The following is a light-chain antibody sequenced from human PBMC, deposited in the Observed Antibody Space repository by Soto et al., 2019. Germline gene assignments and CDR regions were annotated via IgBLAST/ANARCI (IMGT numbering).Light chain of an antibody. Sequence: EIVLTQSPVTLSLSPGERATLSCRASQSVDGYLAWYQKKPGQDPRIIIYDVSNRATGIPARFSGSGAGTDFNLTISRLETEDFAVYYCQQRNYWQVTVGHGTRLEIK. CDR1: QSVDGY. CDR2: DVS. J-gene: IGKJ5*01. CDR3: QQRNYWQVT. V-gene: IGKV3-11*01.